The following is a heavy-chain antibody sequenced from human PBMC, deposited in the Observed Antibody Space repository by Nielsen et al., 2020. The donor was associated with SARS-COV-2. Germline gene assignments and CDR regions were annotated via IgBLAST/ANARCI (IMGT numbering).Heavy chain of an antibody. D-gene: IGHD3-3*01. CDR2: IKHDGSEK. J-gene: IGHJ4*02. CDR3: ARVAFWSGYDY. V-gene: IGHV3-7*01. Sequence: GESLKISCAASGFTFSTYSMNWVRQAPGKGLEWVANIKHDGSEKYYVDSVKGRFTISRDNAKSSLSLQMNSLTAEDTAVYYCARVAFWSGYDYWGQGALVTVSS. CDR1: GFTFSTYS.